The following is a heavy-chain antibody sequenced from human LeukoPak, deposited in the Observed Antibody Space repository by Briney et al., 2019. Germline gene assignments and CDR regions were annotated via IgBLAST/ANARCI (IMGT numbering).Heavy chain of an antibody. CDR3: ARGYCSGGSCHYYFDY. D-gene: IGHD2-15*01. CDR2: ISGSGGST. CDR1: GFTFSSYA. V-gene: IGHV3-23*01. Sequence: GGSLRLSCAASGFTFSSYAMSWVRQAPGKGLEWVSAISGSGGSTYFADSVKGRFTISRDNAKNSLYLQMNSLRAEDTAVYYCARGYCSGGSCHYYFDYWGQGTLVTVSS. J-gene: IGHJ4*02.